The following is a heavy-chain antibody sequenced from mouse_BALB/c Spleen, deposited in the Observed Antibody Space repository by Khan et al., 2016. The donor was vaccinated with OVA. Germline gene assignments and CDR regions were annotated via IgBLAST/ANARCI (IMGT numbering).Heavy chain of an antibody. CDR3: ARSVTITTVVATDFDY. CDR1: GYSITSDYA. Sequence: EVQLQESGPGLVKPSQSLSLTCTVTGYSITSDYAWNWIRQFPGNKLEWMGYISYSGRTSYNPSLKSRISITRHTSKNQFFLQLNSVTTEDTATYFCARSVTITTVVATDFDYWGQGTTLPVSS. V-gene: IGHV3-2*02. CDR2: ISYSGRT. J-gene: IGHJ2*01. D-gene: IGHD1-1*01.